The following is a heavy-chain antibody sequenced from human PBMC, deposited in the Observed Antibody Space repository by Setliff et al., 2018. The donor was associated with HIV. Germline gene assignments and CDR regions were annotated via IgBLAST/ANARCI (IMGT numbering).Heavy chain of an antibody. V-gene: IGHV3-30*14. Sequence: PGGSLRLSCAASGFTFSSYAMNWVRQATGKGLEWVAVTSHDGSQKYHADFVKGRFTISRDNSKKTLYLQMNSLRAEDTAVYYCARTQDRYYYYYYMDVWGKGTTVTVSS. CDR3: ARTQDRYYYYYYMDV. J-gene: IGHJ6*03. CDR1: GFTFSSYA. CDR2: TSHDGSQK.